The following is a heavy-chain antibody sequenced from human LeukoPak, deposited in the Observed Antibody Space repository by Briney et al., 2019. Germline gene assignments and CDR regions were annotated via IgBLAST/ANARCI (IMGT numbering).Heavy chain of an antibody. J-gene: IGHJ4*02. CDR1: GLTFSSYE. V-gene: IGHV3-48*03. D-gene: IGHD3-22*01. CDR2: ISSSGSTI. Sequence: PGGSLRLSCAASGLTFSSYEMNWVRQAPGKGLEWVSYISSSGSTIYYADSVKGRFTISRDNAKNSLYLQMNSLRAEDTAVYYCASPRYYDSSGYFDYWGQGTLVTVSS. CDR3: ASPRYYDSSGYFDY.